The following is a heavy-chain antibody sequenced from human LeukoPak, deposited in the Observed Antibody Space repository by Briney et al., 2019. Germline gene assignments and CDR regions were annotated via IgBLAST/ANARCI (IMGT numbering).Heavy chain of an antibody. Sequence: SVKVSCKASGGTFSSYAISWVRQAPGQGLEWMGSIIPIFGTANYAQKFQGRVTITTDESTSTAYMELSSLRSEDTAVYYCARGVAYCGGDCYLILGYWGQGTLVTVSS. V-gene: IGHV1-69*05. CDR2: IIPIFGTA. J-gene: IGHJ4*02. D-gene: IGHD2-21*02. CDR1: GGTFSSYA. CDR3: ARGVAYCGGDCYLILGY.